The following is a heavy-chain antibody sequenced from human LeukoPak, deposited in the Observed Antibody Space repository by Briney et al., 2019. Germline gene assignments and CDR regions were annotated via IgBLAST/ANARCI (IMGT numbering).Heavy chain of an antibody. J-gene: IGHJ6*02. CDR2: IGTTGDT. Sequence: GGSLRLSCAVSGFTFSSHDLPWVRQAAGKGLEWVSTIGTTGDTFYPDSVKGRFTISRESAKNSLYLQMNSLRAGDTAVYYCARDLRGYRYGGYPYFYGMDVWGQGTTVTVSS. D-gene: IGHD5-18*01. V-gene: IGHV3-13*01. CDR3: ARDLRGYRYGGYPYFYGMDV. CDR1: GFTFSSHD.